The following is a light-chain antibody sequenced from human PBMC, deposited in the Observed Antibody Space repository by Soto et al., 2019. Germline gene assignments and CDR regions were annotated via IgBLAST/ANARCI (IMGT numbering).Light chain of an antibody. V-gene: IGLV2-11*01. CDR1: SNDIGGYNY. CDR3: CSYAGSYTHV. J-gene: IGLJ1*01. CDR2: EVV. Sequence: QSALTQPRSGSGSPGQSVTISCTGTSNDIGGYNYVSWYQHHPGKAPRLMIYEVVQRPSGVPDRFSGSKSGNTASLTVSGLQAADEADYYCCSYAGSYTHVFGSGTKVTVL.